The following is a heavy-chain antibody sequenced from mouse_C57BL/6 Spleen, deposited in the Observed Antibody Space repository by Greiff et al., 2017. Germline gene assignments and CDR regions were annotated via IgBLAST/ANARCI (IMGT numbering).Heavy chain of an antibody. V-gene: IGHV1-69*01. Sequence: QVQLQQPGAELVMPGASVKLSCKASGYTFTSYWMHWVKQRPGQGLEWIGEIDPSDSYTNYNQKFKGKSTLTVDKSSSTAYMQLSSLTSEDSAVYYCARWGYDYESYFDYWGQGTTLTVSS. D-gene: IGHD2-4*01. CDR2: IDPSDSYT. J-gene: IGHJ2*01. CDR3: ARWGYDYESYFDY. CDR1: GYTFTSYW.